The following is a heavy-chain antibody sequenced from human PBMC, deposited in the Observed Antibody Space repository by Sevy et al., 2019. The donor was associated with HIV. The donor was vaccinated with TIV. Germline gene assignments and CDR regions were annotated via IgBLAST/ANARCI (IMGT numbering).Heavy chain of an antibody. J-gene: IGHJ3*02. Sequence: GGSLRLSCAASGFTFSNHAMHWVRQAPGKGLEWVAFIRYDGSNEYYADSVKGRFTISRDNSKNTPYLQMNSLRPEDTAGYYCAKDRKVLLVVYAIPFDVFDIWGQGTMVTVSS. CDR1: GFTFSNHA. V-gene: IGHV3-30*02. CDR3: AKDRKVLLVVYAIPFDVFDI. D-gene: IGHD2-8*02. CDR2: IRYDGSNE.